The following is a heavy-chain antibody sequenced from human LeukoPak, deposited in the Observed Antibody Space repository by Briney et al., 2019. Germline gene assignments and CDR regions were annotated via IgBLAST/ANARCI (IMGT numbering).Heavy chain of an antibody. J-gene: IGHJ3*02. V-gene: IGHV6-1*01. CDR2: TDSRSQWYS. CDR3: ASLRKRGGAFDI. Sequence: SQTLSLTCAISGDSVSSSGVAWNWIRQSPSRGLEWLGRTDSRSQWYSEYAVSVKSRITINPDTSKNQFSLQLNSVIPEDTAVYYCASLRKRGGAFDIWGQGTMVTVSS. CDR1: GDSVSSSGVA.